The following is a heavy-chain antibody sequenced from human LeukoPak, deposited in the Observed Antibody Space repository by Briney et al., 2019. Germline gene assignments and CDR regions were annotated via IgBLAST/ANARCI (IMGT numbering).Heavy chain of an antibody. CDR3: AKGVDYYGSDSFDY. CDR1: GFTFSSYG. D-gene: IGHD3-10*01. Sequence: GGSLRLSCAASGFTFSSYGMHWVRQAPGKGLEWVAVISYDGSNKYYADSVKGRFTISRDNSKNTLYLQMNSLRAEDTAVYYCAKGVDYYGSDSFDYWGQGTLVTVSS. CDR2: ISYDGSNK. V-gene: IGHV3-30*18. J-gene: IGHJ4*02.